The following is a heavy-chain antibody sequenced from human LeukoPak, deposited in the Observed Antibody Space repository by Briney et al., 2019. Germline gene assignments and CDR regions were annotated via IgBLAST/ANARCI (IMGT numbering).Heavy chain of an antibody. V-gene: IGHV1-2*04. CDR3: ARGWALEVRGVISWFDP. D-gene: IGHD3-10*01. J-gene: IGHJ5*02. Sequence: ASVKVSCKASGYTFTGYYMHWVRQAPGQGLEWMGWINPNSGGTNYAQKFQGWVTMTRDTSISTAYMELSRLRSDDTAVYYCARGWALEVRGVISWFDPWGQGTLVTVSS. CDR1: GYTFTGYY. CDR2: INPNSGGT.